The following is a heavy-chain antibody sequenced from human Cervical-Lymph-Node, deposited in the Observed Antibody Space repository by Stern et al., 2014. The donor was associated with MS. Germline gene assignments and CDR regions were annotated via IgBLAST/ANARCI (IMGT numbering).Heavy chain of an antibody. CDR2: IYPGGSDT. CDR3: ARSGRKGIAAAGTSPDY. CDR1: GYSFTSYW. J-gene: IGHJ4*02. Sequence: MQLVQSGAEVKKPGESLKISCKGSGYSFTSYWIGWGRQVPGKGLEWMGIIYPGGSDTRYSPSFQGQVTISAGKSISTAYLQWSSLKASDTAMYYCARSGRKGIAAAGTSPDYWGQGTLVTVSS. V-gene: IGHV5-51*01. D-gene: IGHD6-13*01.